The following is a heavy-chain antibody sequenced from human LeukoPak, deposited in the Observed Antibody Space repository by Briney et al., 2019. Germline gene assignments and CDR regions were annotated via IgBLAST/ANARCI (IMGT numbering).Heavy chain of an antibody. CDR2: ISSDSTYK. CDR1: GFTFSSYT. V-gene: IGHV3-21*01. CDR3: ARDSAACDILTGWMDV. Sequence: GGSLRLSCAASGFTFSSYTMYWVRQAPGKGLEWVSAISSDSTYKYYADSVKGRFTISGDRAKNSLFLQMNSLRAEDTAVYYCARDSAACDILTGWMDVWGQGTTVTVSS. D-gene: IGHD3-9*01. J-gene: IGHJ6*02.